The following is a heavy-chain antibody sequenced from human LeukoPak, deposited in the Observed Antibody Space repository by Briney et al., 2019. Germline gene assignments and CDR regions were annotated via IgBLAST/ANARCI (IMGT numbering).Heavy chain of an antibody. Sequence: GGSLRLSCAASGFTFSSYTMNWVRQAPGKGLEWVSSISSSSSTIYYADSVKGRFTISRDNAKNSLYVQMNSLRAEDTAVYYCARIGSSWTSDYWGQGTLVTVSS. V-gene: IGHV3-48*01. CDR2: ISSSSSTI. D-gene: IGHD6-13*01. J-gene: IGHJ4*02. CDR1: GFTFSSYT. CDR3: ARIGSSWTSDY.